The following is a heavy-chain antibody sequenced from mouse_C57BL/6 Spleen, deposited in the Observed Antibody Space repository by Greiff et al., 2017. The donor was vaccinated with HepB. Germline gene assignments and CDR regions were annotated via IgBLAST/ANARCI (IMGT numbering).Heavy chain of an antibody. D-gene: IGHD1-1*01. J-gene: IGHJ2*01. CDR2: IDPETGGT. Sequence: QVQLQQSGAELVRPGASVTLSCKASGYTFTDYEMHWVKQTPVHGLEWIGAIDPETGGTAYNQKFKGKAILTADKSSSTAYMELRSLTSEDSAVYYCTFITTVPYYFDYWGQGTTLTVSS. CDR1: GYTFTDYE. CDR3: TFITTVPYYFDY. V-gene: IGHV1-15*01.